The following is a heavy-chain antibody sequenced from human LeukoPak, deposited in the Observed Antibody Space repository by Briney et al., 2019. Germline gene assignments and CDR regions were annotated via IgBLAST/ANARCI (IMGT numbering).Heavy chain of an antibody. Sequence: GGSLRLSCAASGSTFRSYSMTWVRQAPGKGLEWVSSISSSSDYILYADSVKGRFTISRDNAKNSVYLQMNSLRDEDTAVYYCARDRSPDLWFGDFDYWGQGTLVTVSS. CDR3: ARDRSPDLWFGDFDY. CDR1: GSTFRSYS. J-gene: IGHJ4*02. D-gene: IGHD3-10*01. V-gene: IGHV3-21*01. CDR2: ISSSSDYI.